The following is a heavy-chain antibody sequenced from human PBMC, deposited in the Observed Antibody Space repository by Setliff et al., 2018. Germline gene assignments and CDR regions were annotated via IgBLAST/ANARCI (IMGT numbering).Heavy chain of an antibody. Sequence: SETLSLTCTVSGASLNSGTYYWGWIRQPPGKGLEWIGRIYYRGDTYYNPSLKGRLTISVDTSKNQFSLNLNSVTAADTGVYYCASCRYQVPYDYWGQGILVTVSS. J-gene: IGHJ4*02. V-gene: IGHV4-39*01. CDR1: GASLNSGTYY. CDR2: IYYRGDT. CDR3: ASCRYQVPYDY. D-gene: IGHD2-2*01.